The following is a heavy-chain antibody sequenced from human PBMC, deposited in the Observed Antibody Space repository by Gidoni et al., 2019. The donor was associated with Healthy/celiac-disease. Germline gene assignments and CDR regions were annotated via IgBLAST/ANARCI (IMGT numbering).Heavy chain of an antibody. CDR3: ARVPVYYDILTGQRDAFDI. CDR1: GFTFSSYS. Sequence: EVQLVESGGGLVQPGGSLRLSCAASGFTFSSYSMNWVRQAPGKGLEWVSYISSRSSTIYYADSVKGRFTISRDNAKNSLYLQMNSLRDEDTAVYYCARVPVYYDILTGQRDAFDIWGQGTMVTVSS. J-gene: IGHJ3*02. CDR2: ISSRSSTI. D-gene: IGHD3-9*01. V-gene: IGHV3-48*02.